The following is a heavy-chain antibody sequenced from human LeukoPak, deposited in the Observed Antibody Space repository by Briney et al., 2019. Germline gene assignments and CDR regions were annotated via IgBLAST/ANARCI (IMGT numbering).Heavy chain of an antibody. CDR2: IIPLFGIP. Sequence: SVKVSCKASGGTFSTSTINWVRQAPGQGLEWMGGIIPLFGIPNYAQKFQGTVTITTDESTSTAYMELSSLRSEDTAVYYCAGSPVDYCSGGSCYNNWFDPWGQGTLVTVSS. D-gene: IGHD2-15*01. J-gene: IGHJ5*02. CDR3: AGSPVDYCSGGSCYNNWFDP. CDR1: GGTFSTST. V-gene: IGHV1-69*05.